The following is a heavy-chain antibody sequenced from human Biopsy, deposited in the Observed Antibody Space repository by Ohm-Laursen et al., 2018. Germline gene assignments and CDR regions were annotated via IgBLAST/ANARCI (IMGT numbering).Heavy chain of an antibody. CDR2: VYYSGST. CDR1: GGSFSSYY. Sequence: SETLSLTCTVSGGSFSSYYWTWIRQPPGKGLEWIGDVYYSGSTNRNPSLKSRVTILVDTSKNQFSLKLNSVTAADTAVYYCGRREVVITHDAFDTWGQGTMVTVSS. D-gene: IGHD3-22*01. CDR3: GRREVVITHDAFDT. V-gene: IGHV4-59*08. J-gene: IGHJ3*02.